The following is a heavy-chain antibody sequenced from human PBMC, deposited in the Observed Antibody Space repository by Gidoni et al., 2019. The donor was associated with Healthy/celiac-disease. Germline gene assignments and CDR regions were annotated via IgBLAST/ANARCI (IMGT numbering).Heavy chain of an antibody. V-gene: IGHV4-39*07. CDR2: IYYSGST. Sequence: HPQLQESGPGLVKPSETLSFTCTVHGGSIRRSSYYWGWIRQPPGKGHEWSGSIYYSGSTYYNPSRKSGVTISVDTSKNQFSLKLSSVTAADTAVYYCASFVDTAMVFGVHWGQGTLVTVSS. CDR1: GGSIRRSSYY. D-gene: IGHD5-18*01. CDR3: ASFVDTAMVFGVH. J-gene: IGHJ4*02.